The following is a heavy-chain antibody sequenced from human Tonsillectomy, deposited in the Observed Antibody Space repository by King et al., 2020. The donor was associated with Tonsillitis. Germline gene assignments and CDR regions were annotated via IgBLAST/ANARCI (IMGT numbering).Heavy chain of an antibody. CDR3: TREDGPYYYDSSGYYSDAFDI. V-gene: IGHV3-49*03. J-gene: IGHJ3*02. D-gene: IGHD3-22*01. CDR1: GFTFGDYA. CDR2: IRSKAYGGTT. Sequence: VQLVESGGGLVQPGRSLRLSCTASGFTFGDYAMSWFRQAPGKGLEWVGFIRSKAYGGTTEYAASVKGRFTISRDDSKSIAYLQMNSLKTEDTAVYYCTREDGPYYYDSSGYYSDAFDIWPRDNGHRLF.